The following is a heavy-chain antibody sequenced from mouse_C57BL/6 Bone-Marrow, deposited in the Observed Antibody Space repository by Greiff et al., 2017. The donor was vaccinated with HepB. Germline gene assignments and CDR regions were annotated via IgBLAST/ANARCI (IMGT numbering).Heavy chain of an antibody. D-gene: IGHD2-2*01. Sequence: QVHVKQSGAELARPGASVKLSCKASGYTFTSYGISWVKQRTGQGLEWIGEIYPRSGNTYYNEKFKGKATLTADKSSSTAYMELRSLTSEDSAVYFCARKGGLRRTGAWFAYWGQGTLVTVSA. V-gene: IGHV1-81*01. CDR1: GYTFTSYG. CDR3: ARKGGLRRTGAWFAY. J-gene: IGHJ3*01. CDR2: IYPRSGNT.